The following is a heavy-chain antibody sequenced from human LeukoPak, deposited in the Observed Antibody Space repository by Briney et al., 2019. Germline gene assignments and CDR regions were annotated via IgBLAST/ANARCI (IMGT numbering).Heavy chain of an antibody. D-gene: IGHD3-9*01. Sequence: GASVKVSCKASGGTFSSYAISWVRQAPGQGLEWMGWINGYNGDTNYAQKVQGRVTLTTDTSTSTAYMELRSLRSDDTAVYYCARFLRNYDALTRSYRTFYSDFWGQGTLVTVSS. CDR1: GGTFSSYA. CDR2: INGYNGDT. CDR3: ARFLRNYDALTRSYRTFYSDF. J-gene: IGHJ4*02. V-gene: IGHV1-18*01.